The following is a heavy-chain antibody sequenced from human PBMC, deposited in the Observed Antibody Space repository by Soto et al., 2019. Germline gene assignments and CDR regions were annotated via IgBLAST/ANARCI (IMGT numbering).Heavy chain of an antibody. V-gene: IGHV3-30-3*01. D-gene: IGHD7-27*01. Sequence: PGGSLRFSCAASGFSFSISPMHWVRQAPGKGPEWVALISYDGTNKFYADSVKGRFTISRDNSKSTLYLQVDSLRPEDAAVYYCARDPKTSGGQHWAFNYFDSWGQGTLVTVSS. CDR1: GFSFSISP. CDR2: ISYDGTNK. CDR3: ARDPKTSGGQHWAFNYFDS. J-gene: IGHJ4*02.